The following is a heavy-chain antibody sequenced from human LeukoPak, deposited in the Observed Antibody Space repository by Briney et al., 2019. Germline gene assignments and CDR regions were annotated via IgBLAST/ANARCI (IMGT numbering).Heavy chain of an antibody. CDR3: AGSQSSIAAAGTTIDY. CDR2: INPSGGST. CDR1: GYTFTSYY. D-gene: IGHD6-13*01. J-gene: IGHJ4*02. V-gene: IGHV1-46*01. Sequence: ASVKVSCKASGYTFTSYYMHWVRQAPGQGLEWMGIINPSGGSTSYAQKFQGRVTMTRDTSTSTVYMELSSLRSEDTAVYYCAGSQSSIAAAGTTIDYWGQGTLVTVSS.